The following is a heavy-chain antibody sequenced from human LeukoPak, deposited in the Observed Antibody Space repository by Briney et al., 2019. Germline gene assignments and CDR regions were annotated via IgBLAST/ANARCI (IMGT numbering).Heavy chain of an antibody. CDR1: GFTFSSYA. CDR2: ISSSSSYI. J-gene: IGHJ4*02. Sequence: PGGSLRLSCAASGFTFSSYAMSWVRQAPGKGLEWVSSISSSSSYIYYADSVKGRFTISRDNAKNSLYLQMNSLRAEDTAVYYCARGIAAAGGITFDYWGQGTLVTVSS. CDR3: ARGIAAAGGITFDY. V-gene: IGHV3-21*01. D-gene: IGHD6-13*01.